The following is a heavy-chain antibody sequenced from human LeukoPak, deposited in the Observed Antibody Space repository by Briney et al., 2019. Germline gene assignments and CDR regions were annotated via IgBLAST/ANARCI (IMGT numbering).Heavy chain of an antibody. Sequence: PSETLSLTCIVSGGSISSSIYYWAWVRQPPGKGLEWIGTVFYNGATQYSPSLRSRVTISIDTSTNQFSLKLTSVTAADTAVYYCARVLGRDGYNYVYWGQGTLVTVSS. V-gene: IGHV4-39*07. CDR1: GGSISSSIYY. D-gene: IGHD5-24*01. J-gene: IGHJ4*02. CDR3: ARVLGRDGYNYVY. CDR2: VFYNGAT.